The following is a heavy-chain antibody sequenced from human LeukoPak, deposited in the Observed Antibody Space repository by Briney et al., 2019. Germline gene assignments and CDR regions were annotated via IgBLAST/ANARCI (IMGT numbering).Heavy chain of an antibody. Sequence: GGSLRLSCAASGFTFSSYAMSWVRQAPGKGLEWVSGISNSGGDRYYADSVKGRFTISRDSSKNTLYLQMNSLRAEDTAVYYCAKRGIDISSSWTYYFDCWGQGTLVTVSS. CDR2: ISNSGGDR. CDR3: AKRGIDISSSWTYYFDC. J-gene: IGHJ4*02. D-gene: IGHD6-13*01. CDR1: GFTFSSYA. V-gene: IGHV3-23*01.